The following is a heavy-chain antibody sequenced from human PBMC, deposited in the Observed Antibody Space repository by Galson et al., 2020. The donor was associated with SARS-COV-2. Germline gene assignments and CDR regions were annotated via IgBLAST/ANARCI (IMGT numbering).Heavy chain of an antibody. Sequence: SETLSLTCTVSGGSIRSYYWSWIRQPPGKGLEWIGYIYYSGSTNYNPSLKSRVTISVDTSKNQFSLKLSSVTAADTAVYYCARVAEGYCSSTNCYYFDYWGQGTLVTVSS. CDR1: GGSIRSYY. CDR3: ARVAEGYCSSTNCYYFDY. V-gene: IGHV4-59*01. J-gene: IGHJ4*02. D-gene: IGHD2-2*01. CDR2: IYYSGST.